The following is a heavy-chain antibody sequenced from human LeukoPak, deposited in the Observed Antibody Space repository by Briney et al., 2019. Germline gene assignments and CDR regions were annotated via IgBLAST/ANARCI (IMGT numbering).Heavy chain of an antibody. CDR2: IRYDGSNK. D-gene: IGHD2-2*01. Sequence: GGSLRLSCAASGFTFSSYGMHWVRQAPGKGLEWVAFIRYDGSNKYYADSVKGRFTISRDNSKNTLYLRMNSLRAEDTAVYYCAKDPRPYCSSTSCYPYYFDYWGQGTLVTVSS. CDR1: GFTFSSYG. CDR3: AKDPRPYCSSTSCYPYYFDY. V-gene: IGHV3-30*02. J-gene: IGHJ4*02.